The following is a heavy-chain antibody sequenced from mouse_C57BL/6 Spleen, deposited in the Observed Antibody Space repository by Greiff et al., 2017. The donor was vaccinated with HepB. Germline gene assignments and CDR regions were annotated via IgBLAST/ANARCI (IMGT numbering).Heavy chain of an antibody. V-gene: IGHV2-2*01. CDR3: ARNLYSNLAAY. CDR1: GFSLTSYG. Sequence: QVQLQQSGPGLVQPSQSLSITCTVSGFSLTSYGVHWVRQSPGKGLEWLGVIWSGGSTDYNAAFISRLSISKDNSKSQVFFKMNRLQADDTAIYYWARNLYSNLAAYWGQGTLVTVSA. D-gene: IGHD2-5*01. CDR2: IWSGGST. J-gene: IGHJ3*01.